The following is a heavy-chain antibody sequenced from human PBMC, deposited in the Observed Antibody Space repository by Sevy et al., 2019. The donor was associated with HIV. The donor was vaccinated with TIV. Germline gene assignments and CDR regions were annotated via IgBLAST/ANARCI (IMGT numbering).Heavy chain of an antibody. V-gene: IGHV3-66*01. Sequence: GGSLRLSCAASGFTVSSNYMSWVRQAPGKGLEWVSVIYSGGSTYYADSVKGRFTISRDNSKNTLYLQMNSLRAEDKAVYYCARDSFSAGHYGSGSSGALDAFDIWGQGTMVTVSS. CDR3: ARDSFSAGHYGSGSSGALDAFDI. CDR1: GFTVSSNY. D-gene: IGHD3-10*01. CDR2: IYSGGST. J-gene: IGHJ3*02.